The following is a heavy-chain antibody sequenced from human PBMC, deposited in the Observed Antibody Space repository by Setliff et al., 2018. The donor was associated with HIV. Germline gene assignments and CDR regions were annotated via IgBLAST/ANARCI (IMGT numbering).Heavy chain of an antibody. V-gene: IGHV4-38-2*02. CDR1: GYSITNGYY. J-gene: IGHJ4*02. D-gene: IGHD5-18*01. Sequence: SETLSLTCSVSGYSITNGYYWGWIRQPPGKGLEWIGRIYTSVSTNDNPSLQSRITISVDTSNNQFSLRLSSVTAADTAVYYCARTRGYTYGYIDSWGQGTLVTVSS. CDR3: ARTRGYTYGYIDS. CDR2: IYTSVST.